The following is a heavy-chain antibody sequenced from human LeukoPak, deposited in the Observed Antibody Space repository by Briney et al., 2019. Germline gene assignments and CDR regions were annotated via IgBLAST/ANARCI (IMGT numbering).Heavy chain of an antibody. J-gene: IGHJ3*02. CDR3: AKSVAIGFDI. CDR1: GFTFSDCI. CDR2: VTGSGITT. V-gene: IGHV3-23*01. Sequence: GGSLRLSCVASGFTFSDCIMNWVRQAPGKGLEWVSTVTGSGITTSYAASVRGRFTISRDNSKNTLYLQMNSLRAEDTAVYYCAKSVAIGFDIWGQGTMVTVSS. D-gene: IGHD5-12*01.